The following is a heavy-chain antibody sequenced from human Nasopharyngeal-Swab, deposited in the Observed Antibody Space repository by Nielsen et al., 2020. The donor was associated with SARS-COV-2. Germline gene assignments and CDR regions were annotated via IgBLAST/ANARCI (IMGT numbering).Heavy chain of an antibody. CDR2: ITWNSGSI. CDR1: GFTFDAYA. CDR3: AKGMGHSSNNDAFDF. D-gene: IGHD6-13*01. J-gene: IGHJ3*01. Sequence: SLKISCAASGFTFDAYAMHWVRQAPGKGLEWVSGITWNSGSISYADSVKGRFTISRDNARNSLYLQMNSLRAEDTALYFCAKGMGHSSNNDAFDFWGQGTMVTVSS. V-gene: IGHV3-9*01.